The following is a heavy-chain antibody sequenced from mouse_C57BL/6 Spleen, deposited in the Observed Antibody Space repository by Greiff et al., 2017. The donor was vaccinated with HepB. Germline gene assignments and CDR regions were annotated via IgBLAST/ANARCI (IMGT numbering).Heavy chain of an antibody. CDR3: AREYYGYDEGWFAY. Sequence: EVKLQESGPELVKPGASVKMSCKASGYTFTDYNMHWVKQSHGKSLEWIGYINPNNGGTSYNQKFKGKATLTVNKSSSTAYMELRSLTSEDSAVYYCAREYYGYDEGWFAYWGQGTLVTVSA. V-gene: IGHV1-22*01. CDR1: GYTFTDYN. D-gene: IGHD2-2*01. CDR2: INPNNGGT. J-gene: IGHJ3*01.